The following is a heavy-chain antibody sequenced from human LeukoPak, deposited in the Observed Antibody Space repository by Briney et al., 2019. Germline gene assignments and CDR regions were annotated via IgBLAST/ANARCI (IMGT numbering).Heavy chain of an antibody. CDR2: MYSSGST. Sequence: SETLSLTCTVSGGSIGSYYWTWIRQSAGEGLEWIGRMYSSGSTNYNPSLKSRVTMSVDTSKNQFSLKLSSVTAADTAVYYCARRTVGATYFDYWGQGTLVTVSS. J-gene: IGHJ4*02. CDR3: ARRTVGATYFDY. CDR1: GGSIGSYY. D-gene: IGHD1-26*01. V-gene: IGHV4-4*07.